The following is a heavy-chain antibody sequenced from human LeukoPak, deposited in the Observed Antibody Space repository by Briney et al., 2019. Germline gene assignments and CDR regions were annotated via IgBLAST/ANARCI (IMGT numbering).Heavy chain of an antibody. CDR2: IYVSGTT. D-gene: IGHD3-10*02. CDR3: ARHRYKTGVIKRVYMFAT. CDR1: GGSINNYH. Sequence: SETLSLTCSVSGGSINNYHWSWIRQPPGKGLEWLGNIYVSGTTNYNSSLKSRLTISVDTFKNQLSLNLQSVTAADTAMYYCARHRYKTGVIKRVYMFATRGQGTLVTVSS. V-gene: IGHV4-59*01. J-gene: IGHJ4*02.